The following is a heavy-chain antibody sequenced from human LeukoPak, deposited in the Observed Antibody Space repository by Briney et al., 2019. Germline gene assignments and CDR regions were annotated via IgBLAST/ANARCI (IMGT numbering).Heavy chain of an antibody. V-gene: IGHV4-34*01. J-gene: IGHJ4*02. CDR1: GGSFRGYY. Sequence: SETLSLTCAVYGGSFRGYYWSWSRQPPGKGLEWIGEINHSGSTNYNPSLKSRVIISVDTSKKQFSLKLSSVTAADTAVYYCARTRGYAFDYWGQGTLVTVSS. CDR3: ARTRGYAFDY. CDR2: INHSGST. D-gene: IGHD5-18*01.